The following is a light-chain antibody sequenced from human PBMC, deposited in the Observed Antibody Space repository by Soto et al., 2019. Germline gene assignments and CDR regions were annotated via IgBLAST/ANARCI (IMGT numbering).Light chain of an antibody. CDR3: MHSIQWPWT. V-gene: IGKV2-30*01. CDR1: HSLVFSDGNTY. J-gene: IGKJ1*01. Sequence: DVVVTQSPLSLSVTLGQPASISCRSSHSLVFSDGNTYLNWFHQRPGQSPRRLIYYVSNRDSGVQDRFSGSGSGTDFTLKISRVEAEDVGVYYYMHSIQWPWTFGQGTKVEIK. CDR2: YVS.